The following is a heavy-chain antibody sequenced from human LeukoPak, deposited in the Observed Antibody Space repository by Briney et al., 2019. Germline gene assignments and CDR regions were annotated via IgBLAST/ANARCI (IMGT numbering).Heavy chain of an antibody. CDR3: ALQQDSSGYYSDY. Sequence: PGGSLRLSCAASGFTFSSYSMNWVRQAPGKGLEWVSSISSSSSYIYYADSVKGRFTISRDNSKNTLYLQMNSLRAEDTAEYYCALQQDSSGYYSDYWGQGTLVTVSS. D-gene: IGHD3-22*01. CDR2: ISSSSSYI. V-gene: IGHV3-21*04. J-gene: IGHJ4*02. CDR1: GFTFSSYS.